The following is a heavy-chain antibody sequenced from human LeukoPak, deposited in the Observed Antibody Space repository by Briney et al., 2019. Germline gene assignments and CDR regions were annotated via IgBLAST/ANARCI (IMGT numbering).Heavy chain of an antibody. D-gene: IGHD1-14*01. J-gene: IGHJ5*02. CDR3: XXXXXXRRRKRPWFDP. V-gene: IGHV3-33*01. Sequence: GGSLRLSCAASGFTFSSYGMHWVRQAPGKGLEWVAVIWYDGSNKYYADSVKGRFTISRDNSKNTLYLQMNSLRAEDTAVYYXXXXXXXRRRKRPWFDPWGQGTLVTVSS. CDR1: GFTFSSYG. CDR2: IWYDGSNK.